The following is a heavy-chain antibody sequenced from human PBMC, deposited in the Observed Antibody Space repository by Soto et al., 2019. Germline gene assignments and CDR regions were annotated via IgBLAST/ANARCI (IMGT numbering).Heavy chain of an antibody. D-gene: IGHD1-1*01. CDR2: SSNSGSFT. J-gene: IGHJ4*02. Sequence: LRLSCAASGFTFSDHYMSWIRQAPGKGLEWIGYSSNSGSFTRYADSVKGRFSISRDNAKNSLYLQINSLRGDDTAIYYCVRSGDNYNLLDYWGQGTPVTVSP. CDR1: GFTFSDHY. CDR3: VRSGDNYNLLDY. V-gene: IGHV3-11*06.